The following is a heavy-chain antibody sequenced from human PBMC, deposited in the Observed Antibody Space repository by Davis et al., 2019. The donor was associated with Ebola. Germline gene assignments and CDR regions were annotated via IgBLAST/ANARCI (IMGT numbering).Heavy chain of an antibody. D-gene: IGHD3-3*01. CDR2: ISGSGGST. CDR1: GFTFSSYA. CDR3: ARVSGGVNYDFWSGYPLRPFDY. Sequence: GGSLRLSCAASGFTFSSYAMSWVHQAPGKGLEWVSAISGSGGSTYYADSVKGRFTISRDNAKNSLYLQMNSLRAEDTAVYYCARVSGGVNYDFWSGYPLRPFDYWGQGTLVTVSS. J-gene: IGHJ4*02. V-gene: IGHV3-23*01.